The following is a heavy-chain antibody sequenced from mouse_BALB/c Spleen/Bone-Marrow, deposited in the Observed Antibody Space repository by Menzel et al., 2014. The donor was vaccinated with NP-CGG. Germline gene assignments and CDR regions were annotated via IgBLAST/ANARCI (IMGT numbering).Heavy chain of an antibody. J-gene: IGHJ1*01. CDR3: AGRYFDV. Sequence: DLVKPGASVKLSCKASGYTFTSYWINWIKQRPGQGLEWIGRIAPGSGSTYYNEMFKGKATLTVDTSSSTAYIQLSSLSSEDSAVYFCAGRYFDVWGAGTTVTVSS. CDR2: IAPGSGST. CDR1: GYTFTSYW. V-gene: IGHV1S41*01.